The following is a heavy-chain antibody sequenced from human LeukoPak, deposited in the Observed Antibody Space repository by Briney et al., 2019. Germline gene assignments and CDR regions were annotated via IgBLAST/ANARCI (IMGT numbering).Heavy chain of an antibody. CDR3: AKDPLGSSWSFQH. CDR1: GFIFSDYY. J-gene: IGHJ1*01. Sequence: GGSLRLSCAASGFIFSDYYMSWIRQAPGKGLEWVSYISSSGSSIYYADSVKGRFTISRDNAKNSLYPQMNSLRAEDTAVYYCAKDPLGSSWSFQHWGQGTLVTVSS. CDR2: ISSSGSSI. V-gene: IGHV3-11*01. D-gene: IGHD6-13*01.